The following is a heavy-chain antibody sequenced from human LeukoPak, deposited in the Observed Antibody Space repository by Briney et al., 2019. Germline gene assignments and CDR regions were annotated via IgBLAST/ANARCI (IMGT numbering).Heavy chain of an antibody. J-gene: IGHJ5*02. CDR1: GGSISSYY. CDR3: AREGTAGTNLNWFDP. V-gene: IGHV4-59*01. Sequence: SETLSLTCTVSGGSISSYYWSWIRQPPGKGLEWIGYIPYSGSTNFNPSLKSRVTISVDTSKNQFSLKLSSVTAADTAVYYCAREGTAGTNLNWFDPWGQGTLLTVSS. D-gene: IGHD1-1*01. CDR2: IPYSGST.